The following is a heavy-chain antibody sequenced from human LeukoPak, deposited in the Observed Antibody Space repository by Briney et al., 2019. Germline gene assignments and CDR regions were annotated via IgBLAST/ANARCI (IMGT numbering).Heavy chain of an antibody. CDR1: GFTFSSYS. Sequence: GGSLRLSCAASGFTFSSYSMNWVRQAPGKGLEWVANIKKDGSEKYYVDSVKGRFTISRDNAKNSLYLQMNSLRAEDTAVYYCARDLYRIVVVPHYFDYWGQGTLVTVSS. CDR3: ARDLYRIVVVPHYFDY. V-gene: IGHV3-7*01. CDR2: IKKDGSEK. D-gene: IGHD3-22*01. J-gene: IGHJ4*02.